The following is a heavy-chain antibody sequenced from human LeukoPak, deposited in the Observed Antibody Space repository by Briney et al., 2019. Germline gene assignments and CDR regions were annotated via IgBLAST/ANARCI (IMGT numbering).Heavy chain of an antibody. CDR3: TTYRSGHY. D-gene: IGHD6-19*01. Sequence: GGSLRLSCAASGFTFSDSDIHWVRQASGKGLEWVGRITTKRSNYATAYTASVKGRFTISRHDSEITAYLQMNSLKTEDTALYYCTTYRSGHYWGQGTLVTVSS. V-gene: IGHV3-73*01. CDR2: ITTKRSNYAT. J-gene: IGHJ4*02. CDR1: GFTFSDSD.